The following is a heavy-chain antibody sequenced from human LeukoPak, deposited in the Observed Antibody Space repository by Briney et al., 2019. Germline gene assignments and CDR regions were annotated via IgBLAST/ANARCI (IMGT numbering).Heavy chain of an antibody. CDR3: ASHSGGYAY. CDR1: GYSISSGYN. D-gene: IGHD5-12*01. J-gene: IGHJ4*02. V-gene: IGHV4-38-2*02. CDR2: IYHSGST. Sequence: PSETLSLTCTVSGYSISSGYNWGCIRQPPGKGLEWMGSIYHSGSTYYNPSLKSRVTLSIDTSKSQFSLRLNSVTAADTAVYYCASHSGGYAYWGQGTLVTVSS.